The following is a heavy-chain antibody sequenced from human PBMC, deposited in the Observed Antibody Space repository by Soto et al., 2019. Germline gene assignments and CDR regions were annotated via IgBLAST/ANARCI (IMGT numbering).Heavy chain of an antibody. CDR1: GFTFSSYG. D-gene: IGHD3-10*01. CDR2: ISSSSSYI. J-gene: IGHJ3*02. Sequence: GGSLRLSCAASGFTFSSYGMHWVRQAPGKGLEWVSSISSSSSYIYYADSVKGRFTISRDNAKNSLYLQMNSLRAEDTAVYYCARAMVRGVIITSAFDIWGQGTMVTVSS. CDR3: ARAMVRGVIITSAFDI. V-gene: IGHV3-21*01.